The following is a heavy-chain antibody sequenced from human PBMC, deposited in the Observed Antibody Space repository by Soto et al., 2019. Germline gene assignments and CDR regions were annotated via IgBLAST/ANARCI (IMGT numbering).Heavy chain of an antibody. J-gene: IGHJ5*02. Sequence: SETLSLTCTVSGASISSSDYYWGWVRQTPGKGLDWIGNIYYSGTTYYNPSLKSRVTISVDTSKNQFSLKLNSVTAADTAVYYCARVLGYCSGGSCYSESNWFDPWGQGTLVTVS. CDR1: GASISSSDYY. V-gene: IGHV4-39*01. CDR3: ARVLGYCSGGSCYSESNWFDP. CDR2: IYYSGTT. D-gene: IGHD2-15*01.